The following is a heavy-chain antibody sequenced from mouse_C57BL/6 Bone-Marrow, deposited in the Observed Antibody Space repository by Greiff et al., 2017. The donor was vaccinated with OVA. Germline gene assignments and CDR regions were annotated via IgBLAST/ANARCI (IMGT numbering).Heavy chain of an antibody. CDR1: GFSLTSYG. CDR3: AKRYYGSRGYAMDY. J-gene: IGHJ4*01. CDR2: IRGGGST. V-gene: IGHV2-9*01. D-gene: IGHD1-1*01. Sequence: VKLEESGPGLVAPSQSLSITCTVSGFSLTSYGVDWVRQPPGKGLEWLGVIRGGGSTNYNSAPMSRLSISKDNSKSQVFLKMNSLQTDDTSMYYCAKRYYGSRGYAMDYWGQGTSVTVSS.